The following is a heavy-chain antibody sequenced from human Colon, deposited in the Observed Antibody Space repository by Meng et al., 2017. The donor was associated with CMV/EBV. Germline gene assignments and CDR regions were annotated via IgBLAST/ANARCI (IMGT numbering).Heavy chain of an antibody. CDR2: IKQDGSEK. D-gene: IGHD6-6*01. J-gene: IGHJ4*02. CDR3: ARGVRIAARSGGDY. CDR1: GFTFSSYW. Sequence: GESLKISCAASGFTFSSYWMSWVRQAPGKGLEWVANIKQDGSEKYYVDSVKGRFTISRDNAKNSLYLQMNSLRAEDTAVYYCARGVRIAARSGGDYWGQGTLVTVSS. V-gene: IGHV3-7*01.